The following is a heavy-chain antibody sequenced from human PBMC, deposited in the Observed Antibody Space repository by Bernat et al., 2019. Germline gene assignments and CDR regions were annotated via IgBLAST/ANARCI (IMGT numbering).Heavy chain of an antibody. D-gene: IGHD3-3*01. Sequence: EVQLVESGGGLVKPGGSLRLSCVASGFTFSSYSMNWVRQAPGKGLEWVSSISSSSSYIYYADSVKGRFTISRDNAKNSLYLQMNSLRAEDTAVYDCARAYTIFGVVPYWYWGQGTLVTVSS. CDR1: GFTFSSYS. CDR2: ISSSSSYI. V-gene: IGHV3-21*01. CDR3: ARAYTIFGVVPYWY. J-gene: IGHJ4*02.